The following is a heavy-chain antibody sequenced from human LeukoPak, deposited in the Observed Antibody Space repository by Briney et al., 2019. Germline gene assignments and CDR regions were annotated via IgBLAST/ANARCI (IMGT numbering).Heavy chain of an antibody. CDR1: GFTFSSYP. D-gene: IGHD1-1*01. J-gene: IGHJ4*02. Sequence: GSLRLSCTGSGFTFSSYPLSWVRQAPGKGLEWVSAISNSGSNTYYGDSVRGRFTISRDKSKNTLYLQMNTLRAEDTAVYYCATTKSARRYFDYWGQGTLVTVSS. V-gene: IGHV3-23*01. CDR2: ISNSGSNT. CDR3: ATTKSARRYFDY.